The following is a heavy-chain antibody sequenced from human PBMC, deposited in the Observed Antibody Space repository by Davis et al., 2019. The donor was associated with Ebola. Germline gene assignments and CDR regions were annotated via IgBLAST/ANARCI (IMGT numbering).Heavy chain of an antibody. CDR2: IYHGGIT. J-gene: IGHJ4*02. D-gene: IGHD4-11*01. CDR3: ARRKALYSNYGG. CDR1: GDSVSSRNW. Sequence: MPSETLSLTCAVSGDSVSSRNWWSWVRQSPGKGLEWIGEIYHGGITKYNPSLKSRVTISVDTSKNQFSLKLSSVTAADTAVYYCARRKALYSNYGGWGQGTLVTVSS. V-gene: IGHV4-4*02.